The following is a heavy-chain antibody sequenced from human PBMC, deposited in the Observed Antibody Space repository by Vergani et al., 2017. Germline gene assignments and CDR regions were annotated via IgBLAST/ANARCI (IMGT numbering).Heavy chain of an antibody. J-gene: IGHJ6*02. CDR2: ISPGASTV. D-gene: IGHD1-1*01. CDR3: AKNPGISTTRHYYAMDV. Sequence: LEESGGGSVKPGGSLRLSCAASGFKFSDHYMSWIRQAPGKGLEWVSHISPGASTVPYTDSVTGRFTVSRDNDNNSLTLDMTTLRVEATAVYYCAKNPGISTTRHYYAMDVWGQGTTVTVSS. V-gene: IGHV3-11*04. CDR1: GFKFSDHY.